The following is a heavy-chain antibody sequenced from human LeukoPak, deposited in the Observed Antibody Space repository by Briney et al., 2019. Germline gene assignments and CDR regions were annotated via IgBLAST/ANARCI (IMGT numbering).Heavy chain of an antibody. J-gene: IGHJ6*03. V-gene: IGHV3-20*04. Sequence: GGSLRLSCAASGFTFDDYGMSWVRQAPGKGLEWVSGINWNGGSTGYADSVKGRFTISRDNAKNSLYLQMNSLRAEDTAVYYCAKERVVALYNYYYYMDVWGKGTTVTVSS. CDR1: GFTFDDYG. D-gene: IGHD3-22*01. CDR2: INWNGGST. CDR3: AKERVVALYNYYYYMDV.